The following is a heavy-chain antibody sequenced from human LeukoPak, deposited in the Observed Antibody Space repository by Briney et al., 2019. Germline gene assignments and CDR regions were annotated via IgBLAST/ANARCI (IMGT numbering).Heavy chain of an antibody. J-gene: IGHJ6*02. D-gene: IGHD6-6*01. CDR1: GGSISSYY. CDR2: IYYSGST. CDR3: ARERSSSSYYYYGMDV. V-gene: IGHV4-59*01. Sequence: SETLSLTCTVSGGSISSYYWSWIRQPPGKGLEWIGYIYYSGSTNYNPSLKSRVTISVDTSKNQFSPKLSSVTAADTAVYYCARERSSSSYYYYGMDVWGQGTKVTVSS.